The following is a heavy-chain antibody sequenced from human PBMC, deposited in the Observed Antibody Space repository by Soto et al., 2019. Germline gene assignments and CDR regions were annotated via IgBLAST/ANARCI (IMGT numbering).Heavy chain of an antibody. J-gene: IGHJ3*02. CDR3: AREVGDYVHSAFDI. CDR1: GYTFTGYY. V-gene: IGHV1-2*04. CDR2: INPNSGGT. Sequence: ASVKVSCKASGYTFTGYYMHWVRQAPGQGLEWMGWINPNSGGTNYAQKFQGWVTMTSDPSISTAYMEVSRLRSDDTAVYYCAREVGDYVHSAFDIWGQGTMVTVSS. D-gene: IGHD4-17*01.